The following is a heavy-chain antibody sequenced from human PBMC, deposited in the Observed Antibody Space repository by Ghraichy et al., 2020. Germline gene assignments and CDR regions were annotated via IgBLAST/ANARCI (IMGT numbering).Heavy chain of an antibody. J-gene: IGHJ2*01. V-gene: IGHV4-4*09. CDR2: IYTSGST. D-gene: IGHD6-13*01. CDR3: ARRRGSSWVSDVTDGLISPYWYFDL. CDR1: GGSISSYY. Sequence: GSLSLTCTVSGGSISSYYWSWIRQPPGKGLEWIGYIYTSGSTNYNPSLKSRVTISVDTSKNQFSLKLSSVTAADTAVYYCARRRGSSWVSDVTDGLISPYWYFDLWGRGTLVTVSS.